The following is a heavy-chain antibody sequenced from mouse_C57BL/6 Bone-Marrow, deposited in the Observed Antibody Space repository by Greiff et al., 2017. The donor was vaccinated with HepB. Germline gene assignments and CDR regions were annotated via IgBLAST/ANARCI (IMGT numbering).Heavy chain of an antibody. CDR3: ERRDWEGDY. Sequence: QVHVKQSGAELVRPGTSVKLSCKASGYTFTSYWMHWVKQRPGQGLEWIGMIGPSDSYTNYDKKFKGKATLTVDTSSSTAYMQLSSLTTDDSAVYYRERRDWEGDYWGQGTSVTVSS. J-gene: IGHJ4*01. V-gene: IGHV1-59*01. D-gene: IGHD4-1*01. CDR2: IGPSDSYT. CDR1: GYTFTSYW.